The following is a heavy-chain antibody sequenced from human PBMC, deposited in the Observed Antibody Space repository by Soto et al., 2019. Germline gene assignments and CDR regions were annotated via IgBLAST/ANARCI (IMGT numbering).Heavy chain of an antibody. Sequence: ASVKVSCKASGYTFTSYAMHWVRQAPGQRLEWMGWINAGNGNTKYSQKFQGRVTITRDTSASTAYMELSSLRSEDTAVYYCARSGWACSGGSCYLSGYYYGMDVWGQGTTVTVSS. CDR1: GYTFTSYA. D-gene: IGHD2-15*01. CDR2: INAGNGNT. CDR3: ARSGWACSGGSCYLSGYYYGMDV. V-gene: IGHV1-3*01. J-gene: IGHJ6*02.